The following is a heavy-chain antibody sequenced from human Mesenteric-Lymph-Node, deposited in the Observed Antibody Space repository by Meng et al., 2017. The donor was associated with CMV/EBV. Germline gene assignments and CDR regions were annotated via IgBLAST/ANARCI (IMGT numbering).Heavy chain of an antibody. Sequence: ASVKVSCKGSGYTFADYYIHWVRQAPGQGLEWMGWINPNSGGTNYAQKFQGRVTMTRDTSISTAYMELSRLRSDDTAVYYCARDRCSSTSCYPNPDWYFDLWGRGTLVTVSS. J-gene: IGHJ2*01. CDR2: INPNSGGT. CDR1: GYTFADYY. D-gene: IGHD2-2*01. CDR3: ARDRCSSTSCYPNPDWYFDL. V-gene: IGHV1-2*02.